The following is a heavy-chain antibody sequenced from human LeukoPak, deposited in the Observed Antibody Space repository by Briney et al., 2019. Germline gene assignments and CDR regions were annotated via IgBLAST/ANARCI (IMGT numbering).Heavy chain of an antibody. J-gene: IGHJ4*02. CDR2: IKSKTDGGTT. CDR3: TTVYCTNGVCYTSDY. V-gene: IGHV3-15*01. Sequence: PGGSLRLSCAASGFTFSNAWMSWVRQAPGKGLGWVGRIKSKTDGGTTDYAAPVKGRFTISRDDSKNTLYLQMNSLKTEDTAVYYCTTVYCTNGVCYTSDYWGQGTLVTVSS. D-gene: IGHD2-8*01. CDR1: GFTFSNAW.